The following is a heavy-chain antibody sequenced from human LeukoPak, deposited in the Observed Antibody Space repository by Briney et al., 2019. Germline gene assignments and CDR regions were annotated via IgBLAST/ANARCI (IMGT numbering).Heavy chain of an antibody. CDR3: AKVTWESRPPDCNS. J-gene: IGHJ4*02. CDR2: INTDGSST. Sequence: GGSLRPSCAASGFIFSSYWMHWVRHAPGKGLAWVSRINTDGSSTSYADSVKGRFTISRDNAKNTLYLQMNSLRAEDTATYYCAKVTWESRPPDCNSWGPGTLVTVSS. D-gene: IGHD6-6*01. V-gene: IGHV3-74*01. CDR1: GFIFSSYW.